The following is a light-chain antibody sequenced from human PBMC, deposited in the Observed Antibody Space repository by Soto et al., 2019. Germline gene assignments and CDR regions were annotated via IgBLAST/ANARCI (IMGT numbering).Light chain of an antibody. CDR3: MQPLQSWT. J-gene: IGKJ1*01. V-gene: IGKV2-28*01. CDR2: LGS. CDR1: QSLLYSDGKTY. Sequence: DTVMTQTLVSLSVTPGQPASISCKCSQSLLYSDGKTYLYWYLQKPGQPPQLLIYLGSNRASAVPDRFSGSGSGTDFTLKISRVEAEDVGFYYCMQPLQSWTFGQGTKVDIK.